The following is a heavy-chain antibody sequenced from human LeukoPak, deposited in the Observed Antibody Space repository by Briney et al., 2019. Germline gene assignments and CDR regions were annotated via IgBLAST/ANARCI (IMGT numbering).Heavy chain of an antibody. Sequence: GGSLRLSCAASGFTFSSYTMNWVRQAPGKGLEWVSGISGSGGSTYYADSVKGRFTISRDNSKNTLYLQMNSLRLEDPAVYYCAGGWYYFDFWGRGTLVTVSS. CDR2: ISGSGGST. J-gene: IGHJ4*02. V-gene: IGHV3-23*01. CDR1: GFTFSSYT. CDR3: AGGWYYFDF. D-gene: IGHD6-19*01.